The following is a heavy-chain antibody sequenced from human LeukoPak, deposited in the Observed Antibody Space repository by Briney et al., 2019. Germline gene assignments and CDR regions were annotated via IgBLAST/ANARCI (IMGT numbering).Heavy chain of an antibody. CDR3: AKGPQPSPDGADFDY. D-gene: IGHD4/OR15-4a*01. J-gene: IGHJ4*02. Sequence: GGSLRLSCAASGFTFSSYAMSWVRQAPGKGLEWVSAISGSGGSTYYADSVKGRFTISRDNSKNTLYLQMNSLRAEDTAVYYCAKGPQPSPDGADFDYWGQGTLVTVSS. V-gene: IGHV3-23*01. CDR2: ISGSGGST. CDR1: GFTFSSYA.